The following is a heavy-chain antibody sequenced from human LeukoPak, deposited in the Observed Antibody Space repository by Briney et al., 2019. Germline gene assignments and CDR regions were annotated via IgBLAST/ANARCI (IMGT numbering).Heavy chain of an antibody. CDR1: GFTFSSYG. CDR2: IRYDGSNK. D-gene: IGHD4-17*01. Sequence: GGSLRLSCAASGFTFSSYGMHWVRQAPGEGLEWVAFIRYDGSNKYYADSVKGRFTISRDNSKNTLYLQMNSLRAEDTAVYYCAKESTVTPGNVNWFDTWGQGTLVTVSS. V-gene: IGHV3-30*02. J-gene: IGHJ5*02. CDR3: AKESTVTPGNVNWFDT.